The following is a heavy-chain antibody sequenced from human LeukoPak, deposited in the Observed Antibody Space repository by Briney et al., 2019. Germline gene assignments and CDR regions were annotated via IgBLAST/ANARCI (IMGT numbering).Heavy chain of an antibody. J-gene: IGHJ4*02. CDR1: GFTFSSYA. Sequence: GGSLRLSCAASGFTFSSYAMSWVRQAPGKGLEWVSAISGSAITTYYADSVKGRFTISRDNSKNTLYLQIDSLRAEDTAVYYCAKDHRGYYDSVIDVDYWGQGTLVTVSS. CDR2: ISGSAITT. D-gene: IGHD3-22*01. V-gene: IGHV3-23*01. CDR3: AKDHRGYYDSVIDVDY.